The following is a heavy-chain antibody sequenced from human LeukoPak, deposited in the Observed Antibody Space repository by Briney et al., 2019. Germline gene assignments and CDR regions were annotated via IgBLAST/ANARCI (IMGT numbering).Heavy chain of an antibody. CDR2: ISAYNGNT. V-gene: IGHV1-18*01. Sequence: ASVKVSCKASGYTFTSYAMHWVRQAPGQRLEWMGWISAYNGNTNYAQKLQGRVTMTTDTSTSTAYMELRSLRSDDTAVYYCAREVPAAIFDYWGQGTLVTVSS. CDR3: AREVPAAIFDY. J-gene: IGHJ4*02. CDR1: GYTFTSYA. D-gene: IGHD2-2*01.